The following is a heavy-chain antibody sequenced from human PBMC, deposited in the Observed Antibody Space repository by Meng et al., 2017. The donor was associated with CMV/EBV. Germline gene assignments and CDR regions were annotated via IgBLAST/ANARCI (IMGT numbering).Heavy chain of an antibody. CDR2: IYWDDGK. V-gene: IGHV2-5*02. CDR1: GFSLSTSGVG. J-gene: IGHJ5*02. D-gene: IGHD3-9*01. CDR3: AHQLRYFDWVNNWFDP. Sequence: TLHGSCPPLVKPTQTLTLTCPFSGFSLSTSGVGVGWIRQPPGKALEWLALIYWDDGKRYSPSLKSRLTITKDTSKNQVVLTMTNMDPVDTATYYCAHQLRYFDWVNNWFDPWGQGTLVTVSS.